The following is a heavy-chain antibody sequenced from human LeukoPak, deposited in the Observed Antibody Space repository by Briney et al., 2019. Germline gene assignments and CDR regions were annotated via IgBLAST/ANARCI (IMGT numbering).Heavy chain of an antibody. CDR3: ARNEGHQQSRSRFNP. D-gene: IGHD6-13*01. Sequence: SETLSLTCAVYGGSFSGFYWSWIRQPPGKGLEWIGEINHSGSTNYNPSLKSRVTISVDTSKNQFSLKLSSVTAADTAVYYCARNEGHQQSRSRFNPWGQGTLVTVSS. CDR2: INHSGST. V-gene: IGHV4-34*01. J-gene: IGHJ5*02. CDR1: GGSFSGFY.